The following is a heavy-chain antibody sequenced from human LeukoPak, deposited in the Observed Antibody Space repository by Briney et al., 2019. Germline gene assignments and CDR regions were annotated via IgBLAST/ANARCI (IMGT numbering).Heavy chain of an antibody. V-gene: IGHV4-39*01. CDR2: MHYSGIT. D-gene: IGHD5-12*01. J-gene: IGHJ4*02. CDR1: GGSISSGSHY. Sequence: SETLSLTCIVSGGSISSGSHYWGWIRQPPGKGLEWTGSMHYSGITYYDPSLTSRVTISVDTSKNQFSLRLTSVTAADTAVYYCARYPYSDSGVWQAFDYWGQGTLVTVSS. CDR3: ARYPYSDSGVWQAFDY.